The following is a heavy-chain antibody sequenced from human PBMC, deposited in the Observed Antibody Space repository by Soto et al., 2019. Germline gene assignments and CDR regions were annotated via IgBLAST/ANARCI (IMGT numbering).Heavy chain of an antibody. V-gene: IGHV3-23*01. D-gene: IGHD3-22*01. CDR1: GFTFSNYA. CDR3: AKDFPFDSSGYYLYYFDY. Sequence: EVQLLESGGGLVQSGGSLRLSCVASGFTFSNYAMSWVRQAPGKGLEWVSALNGGGYSVYYADSVKGRFTISRDNSKNTLYLQMNSLRAEDTAVYYCAKDFPFDSSGYYLYYFDYWGLGTLVTVSS. J-gene: IGHJ4*02. CDR2: LNGGGYSV.